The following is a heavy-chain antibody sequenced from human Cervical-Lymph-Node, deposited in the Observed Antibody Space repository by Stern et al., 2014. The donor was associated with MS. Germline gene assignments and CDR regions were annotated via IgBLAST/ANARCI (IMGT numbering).Heavy chain of an antibody. J-gene: IGHJ4*02. D-gene: IGHD6-19*01. CDR2: VKEDGSEK. V-gene: IGHV3-7*01. CDR3: ARRYDSGYYDFDY. CDR1: GFTFSSCW. Sequence: EMQLVESGGGLVQPGGSLRLSCAASGFTFSSCWMSWVRQAPGKGLEWVANVKEDGSEKYYVDSVKGRFTISRDNAKNSLYLQMNSLRAEDTAVYYCARRYDSGYYDFDYWGLGTLVTVSS.